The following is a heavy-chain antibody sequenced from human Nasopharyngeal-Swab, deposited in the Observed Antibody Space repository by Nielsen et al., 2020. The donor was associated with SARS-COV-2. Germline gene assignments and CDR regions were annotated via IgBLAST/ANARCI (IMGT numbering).Heavy chain of an antibody. Sequence: GGSLRLSCEASGLPFSNAWMSWVRQAPGKGLEWVGRIKSKTDGGTTDYAAPVKGRFTISRDDSKNTLYLQMKSLRTEDSAVYYCTCFWSASNYYYYYMDVWGKGTTVTVSS. V-gene: IGHV3-15*01. CDR2: IKSKTDGGTT. D-gene: IGHD3-3*01. CDR3: TCFWSASNYYYYYMDV. J-gene: IGHJ6*03. CDR1: GLPFSNAW.